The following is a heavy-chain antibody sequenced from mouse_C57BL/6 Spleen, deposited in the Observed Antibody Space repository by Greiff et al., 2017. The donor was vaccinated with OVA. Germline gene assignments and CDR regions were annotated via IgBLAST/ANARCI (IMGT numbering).Heavy chain of an antibody. D-gene: IGHD2-4*01. CDR3: AIYDYDSPWFAY. V-gene: IGHV1-47*01. CDR1: GYTFTTYP. Sequence: SGAELVKPGASVKMSCKASGYTFTTYPIEWMKQNHGKSLEWIGNFHPYNDDTKYNEKFKGKATLTVEKSSSTVYLELSRLTSDDSAVYYCAIYDYDSPWFAYWGQGTLVTVSA. J-gene: IGHJ3*01. CDR2: FHPYNDDT.